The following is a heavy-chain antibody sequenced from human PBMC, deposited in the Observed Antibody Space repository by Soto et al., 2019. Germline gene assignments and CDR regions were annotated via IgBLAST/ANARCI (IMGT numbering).Heavy chain of an antibody. CDR3: AREGDPPLNYSGMDV. V-gene: IGHV3-30-3*01. D-gene: IGHD2-21*02. Sequence: QVQLVESGGGVVQPGRSLRLSCAASGFTFSSYAMHWVRQAPGKGLEWVAVISYDGSNKYYADSVKGRFTISRDNSKNTQDLQMNSMRAEDTAVYYCAREGDPPLNYSGMDVWGQGTTVTVSS. J-gene: IGHJ6*02. CDR1: GFTFSSYA. CDR2: ISYDGSNK.